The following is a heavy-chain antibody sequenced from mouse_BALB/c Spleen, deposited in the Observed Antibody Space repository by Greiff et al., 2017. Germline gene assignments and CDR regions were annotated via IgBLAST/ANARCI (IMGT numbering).Heavy chain of an antibody. J-gene: IGHJ2*01. CDR3: AKRSDSSGFDY. Sequence: DVKLVESGGGLVKPGGSLKLSCAASGFTFSSYAMSWVRQSPEKRLEWVAEISSGGSYTYYPDTVTGRFTISRDNAKNTLYLEMSSLRSEDTAMYYCAKRSDSSGFDYWGQGTTLTVSS. CDR2: ISSGGSYT. CDR1: GFTFSSYA. D-gene: IGHD3-2*01. V-gene: IGHV5-9-4*01.